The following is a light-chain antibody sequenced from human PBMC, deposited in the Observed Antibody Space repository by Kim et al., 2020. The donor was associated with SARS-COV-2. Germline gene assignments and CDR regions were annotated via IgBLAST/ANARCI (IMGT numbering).Light chain of an antibody. CDR2: HVS. CDR1: NTDIGKYDS. J-gene: IGLJ2*01. Sequence: GQSLTISCTGVNTDIGKYDSVAWHQQHPGKTPKLILFHVSSRPSWISNRFSGSKSGNTASLTISGLQPDDESDYYCSSYTTSTTLLFGGGTQLTVL. CDR3: SSYTTSTTLL. V-gene: IGLV2-14*03.